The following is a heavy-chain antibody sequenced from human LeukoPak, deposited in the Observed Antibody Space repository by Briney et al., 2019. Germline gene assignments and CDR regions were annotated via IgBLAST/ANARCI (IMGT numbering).Heavy chain of an antibody. V-gene: IGHV1-69*05. CDR3: ARGFISSGYDIPYYYYYMDV. D-gene: IGHD5-12*01. J-gene: IGHJ6*03. Sequence: GASVKVSCKASGGTFSSYAISWVRQAPGQGLEWMGGIIPIFGTANYAQKLQGRVTITTDESTSTAYMELSSLRSEDTAVYYCARGFISSGYDIPYYYYYMDVWGKGTTVTVSS. CDR2: IIPIFGTA. CDR1: GGTFSSYA.